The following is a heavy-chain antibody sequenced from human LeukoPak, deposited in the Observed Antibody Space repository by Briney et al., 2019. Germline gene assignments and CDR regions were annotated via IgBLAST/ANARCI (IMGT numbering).Heavy chain of an antibody. CDR2: IYYSGST. Sequence: SETLSLTCTVSGGSLSSYYWSWIRQPPGKGLEWSGYIYYSGSTNYNPSLKSRVTISVDTSKNPFSLKLSSVTAADTAVYYCAGLEEQQHYYYSYGMDVWGQGTTVTVSS. V-gene: IGHV4-59*08. CDR3: AGLEEQQHYYYSYGMDV. J-gene: IGHJ6*02. CDR1: GGSLSSYY. D-gene: IGHD6-13*01.